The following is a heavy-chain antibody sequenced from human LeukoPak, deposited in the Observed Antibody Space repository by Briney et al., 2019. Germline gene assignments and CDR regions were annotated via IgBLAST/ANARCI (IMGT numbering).Heavy chain of an antibody. CDR3: AKDWFATTDY. Sequence: GGSLRLSCAASGFPFSVAWMHWFRQVPGKGLMWVSRTTTDETTTYADSVRGRFSISRDNAKNTVYLQMNSLRVEDTAVYYCAKDWFATTDYWGQGILVTVSP. D-gene: IGHD1/OR15-1a*01. J-gene: IGHJ4*02. CDR2: TTTDETT. CDR1: GFPFSVAW. V-gene: IGHV3-74*01.